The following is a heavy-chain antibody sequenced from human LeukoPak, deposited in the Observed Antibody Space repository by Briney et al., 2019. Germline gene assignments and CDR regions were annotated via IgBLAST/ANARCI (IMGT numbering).Heavy chain of an antibody. J-gene: IGHJ4*02. CDR3: VTEGTYISSWYSALDY. V-gene: IGHV4-31*03. CDR1: GGSINSAGYY. CDR2: MYYSGNT. D-gene: IGHD6-13*01. Sequence: PSETLSLTCTVSGGSINSAGYYCSWIRQHPGKGLEWIGYMYYSGNTYYNPSLKSRVAISVDTSKNQFSLKLSSVTAADTAVYYCVTEGTYISSWYSALDYWGQGTLVTVSS.